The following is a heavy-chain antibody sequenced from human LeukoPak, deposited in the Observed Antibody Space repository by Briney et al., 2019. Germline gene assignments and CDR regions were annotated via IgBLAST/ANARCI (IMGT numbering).Heavy chain of an antibody. CDR3: ARGEHYYDSSGYYYDY. J-gene: IGHJ4*02. CDR1: GGSISSYY. D-gene: IGHD3-22*01. V-gene: IGHV4-59*01. Sequence: SETLSLTCTVSGGSISSYYRSWIRQPPGKGLEWIGYIYYSGSTNYNPSLKSRVTISVDTSKNQFSLKLSSVTAADTAVYYCARGEHYYDSSGYYYDYWGQGTLVTVSS. CDR2: IYYSGST.